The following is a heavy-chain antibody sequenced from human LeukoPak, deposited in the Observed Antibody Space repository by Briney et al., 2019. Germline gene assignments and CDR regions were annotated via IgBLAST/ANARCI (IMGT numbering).Heavy chain of an antibody. V-gene: IGHV1-2*02. D-gene: IGHD2-15*01. CDR1: GYTFTGYY. CDR3: ARCSGGSCYAHDY. J-gene: IGHJ4*02. CDR2: INPNSGGT. Sequence: ASVKVSCKASGYTFTGYYMHWGRQAPGQGLEWMGWINPNSGGTNYAQKFQGRVTMTRDTSISTAYMELSRLRSDDTAVYYCARCSGGSCYAHDYWGQGTLVTVSS.